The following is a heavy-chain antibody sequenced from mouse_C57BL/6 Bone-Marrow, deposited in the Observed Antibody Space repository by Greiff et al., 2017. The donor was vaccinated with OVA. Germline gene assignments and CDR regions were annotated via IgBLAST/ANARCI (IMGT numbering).Heavy chain of an antibody. J-gene: IGHJ3*01. CDR3: ARNYYGSSYAPWFAY. D-gene: IGHD1-1*01. Sequence: LVESGPELVKPGASVKISCKASGYAFSSSWMNWVKQRPGKGLEWIGRIYPGDGDTNYNGKFKGKATLTADKSSSTAYMQLSSLTSEDSAVYFCARNYYGSSYAPWFAYWGQGTLVTVSA. CDR1: GYAFSSSW. V-gene: IGHV1-82*01. CDR2: IYPGDGDT.